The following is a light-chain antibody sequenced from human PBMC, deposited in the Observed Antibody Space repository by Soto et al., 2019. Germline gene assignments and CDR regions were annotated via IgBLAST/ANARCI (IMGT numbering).Light chain of an antibody. CDR3: SSYTSSSSFYV. CDR1: SNDVGGYNY. V-gene: IGLV2-14*01. CDR2: DVS. J-gene: IGLJ1*01. Sequence: QYVLTQPASVSGSPGQSITISCTGTSNDVGGYNYVSWYQQHPGKAPKLMIYDVSNRPSGVSNRFSGSKSGNTASLTISGLQAEDEADYYCSSYTSSSSFYVFGTGTKVTVL.